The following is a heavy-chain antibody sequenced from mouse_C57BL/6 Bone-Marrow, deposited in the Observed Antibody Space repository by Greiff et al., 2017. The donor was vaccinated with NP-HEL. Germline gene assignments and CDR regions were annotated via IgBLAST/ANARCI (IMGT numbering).Heavy chain of an antibody. J-gene: IGHJ3*01. V-gene: IGHV5-16*01. CDR2: FIYDGSST. D-gene: IGHD2-3*01. Sequence: EVMLVEVEGGLVQPGRSMKLSCTASGFTFSDYYMAWVRQVPEKGLEWVANFIYDGSSTYYLDSLKSRFIISRDNAKDILYLQRRSLKSEDTATYYGARVDYDVYRIAYWGRETLVTVAA. CDR1: GFTFSDYY. CDR3: ARVDYDVYRIAY.